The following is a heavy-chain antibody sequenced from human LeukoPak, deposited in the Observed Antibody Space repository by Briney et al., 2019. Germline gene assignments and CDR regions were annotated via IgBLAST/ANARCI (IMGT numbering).Heavy chain of an antibody. Sequence: GASVKVSCKASGSTFSSYAISWVRQAPGQGLEWMGGIIPIFGTANYAQKFQGRVTITADESTSTAYMELSSLRSEDTAVYYCARDFTIFGVPTGFDPWGQGTLVTVSS. V-gene: IGHV1-69*01. CDR3: ARDFTIFGVPTGFDP. D-gene: IGHD3-3*01. J-gene: IGHJ5*02. CDR2: IIPIFGTA. CDR1: GSTFSSYA.